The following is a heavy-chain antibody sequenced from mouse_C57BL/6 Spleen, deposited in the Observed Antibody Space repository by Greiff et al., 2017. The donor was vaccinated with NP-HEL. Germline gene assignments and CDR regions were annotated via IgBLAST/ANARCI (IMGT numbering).Heavy chain of an antibody. CDR1: GFTFSSYA. J-gene: IGHJ3*01. D-gene: IGHD3-2*02. CDR3: ARDQGGAAY. Sequence: EVHLVESGGGLVKPGGSLKLSCAASGFTFSSYAMSWVRQTPEKRLEWVATISDGGSYTYYPDNVKGRFTISRDNAKNNLYLQMSHLKSEDTAMYYCARDQGGAAYWGQGTLVTVSA. CDR2: ISDGGSYT. V-gene: IGHV5-4*01.